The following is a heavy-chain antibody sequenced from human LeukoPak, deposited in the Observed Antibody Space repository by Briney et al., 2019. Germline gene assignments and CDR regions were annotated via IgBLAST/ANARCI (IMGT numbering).Heavy chain of an antibody. CDR2: IYHSGST. J-gene: IGHJ1*01. Sequence: PSETLSLTCTVSGVSISTYYWNWIRQPPGKGLEWIGYIYHSGSTNYNPSLQSRVIISVDTSKNQFSLNLNSVTAADTAVYYCARGGAARLHFQNWGQGTLVTVSS. CDR3: ARGGAARLHFQN. CDR1: GVSISTYY. V-gene: IGHV4-59*01. D-gene: IGHD6-6*01.